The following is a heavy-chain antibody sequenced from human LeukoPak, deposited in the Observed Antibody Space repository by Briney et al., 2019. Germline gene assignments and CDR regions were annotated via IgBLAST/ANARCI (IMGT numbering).Heavy chain of an antibody. D-gene: IGHD4-11*01. CDR1: GYTFTGYY. CDR3: ERDTLPGLPARYFDY. Sequence: ASVKVSCKASGYTFTGYYMHWVRQAPGQGLECMGQINPNSGGTNYAQTFQGRVTLTRDTSISTGCMEMSRLRSDRTAVYYSERDTLPGLPARYFDYWGQGTRVTVSS. V-gene: IGHV1-2*06. CDR2: INPNSGGT. J-gene: IGHJ4*02.